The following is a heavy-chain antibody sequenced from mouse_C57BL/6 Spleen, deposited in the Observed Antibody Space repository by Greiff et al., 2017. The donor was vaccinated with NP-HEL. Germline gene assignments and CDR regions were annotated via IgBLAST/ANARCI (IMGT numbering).Heavy chain of an antibody. CDR3: ARRGILRRVSRDYFDY. CDR1: GYTFTSYW. CDR2: IHPNSGST. Sequence: QVQLQQPGAELVKPGASVKLSCKASGYTFTSYWMHWVKQRPGQGLEWIGMIHPNSGSTNYNEKFKSKATLTVDKSSSTAYMQLSSLTSEDSAVYYCARRGILRRVSRDYFDYWGQGTTLTVSS. D-gene: IGHD1-1*01. V-gene: IGHV1-64*01. J-gene: IGHJ2*01.